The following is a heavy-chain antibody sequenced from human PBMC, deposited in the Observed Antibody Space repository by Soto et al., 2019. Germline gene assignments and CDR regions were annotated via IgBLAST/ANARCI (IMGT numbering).Heavy chain of an antibody. J-gene: IGHJ5*02. CDR2: ISAYNGNT. CDR3: ARDKEENWFDP. Sequence: ASVKVSCKASGFTFTSSAVQWVRQAPGQGLEWMGWISAYNGNTNYAQKLQGRVTMTTDTSTSTAYMELRSLRSDDTAVYYCARDKEENWFDPWGQGTLVTVSS. V-gene: IGHV1-18*01. CDR1: GFTFTSSA.